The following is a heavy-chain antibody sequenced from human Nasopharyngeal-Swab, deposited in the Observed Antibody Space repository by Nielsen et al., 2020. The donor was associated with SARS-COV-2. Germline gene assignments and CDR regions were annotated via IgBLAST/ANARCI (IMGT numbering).Heavy chain of an antibody. Sequence: ASVKLSCQASGGTFSSYAISWVRQAPGQGLEWVGSINPRSGVTNYTQKYQGWFTLTRDTSIKTAYMELNSLTSDDSAVYYCARGEPLYTVRGYFYYYMDVWGTGTSVTVSS. V-gene: IGHV1-2*04. CDR2: INPRSGVT. D-gene: IGHD1-26*01. CDR1: GGTFSSYA. J-gene: IGHJ6*03. CDR3: ARGEPLYTVRGYFYYYMDV.